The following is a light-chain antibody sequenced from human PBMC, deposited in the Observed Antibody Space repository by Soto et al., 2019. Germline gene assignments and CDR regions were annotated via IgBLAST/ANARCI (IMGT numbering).Light chain of an antibody. J-gene: IGKJ4*01. Sequence: EKVLTQSPVTLSVSLGERATLSCRASQSITTNLAWYQQKPGQAPRLLIFGASNRATGIPARFSGSGSGTEFSLTISRLQSEDSALYYRQQYNAWPPLTFGGGTKVAI. V-gene: IGKV3-15*01. CDR2: GAS. CDR3: QQYNAWPPLT. CDR1: QSITTN.